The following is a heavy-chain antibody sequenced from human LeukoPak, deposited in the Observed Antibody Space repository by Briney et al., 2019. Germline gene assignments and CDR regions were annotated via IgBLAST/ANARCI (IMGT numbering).Heavy chain of an antibody. J-gene: IGHJ4*02. CDR2: IIPIFGTA. Sequence: SVKVSCKASAGTFSSYAISWVRQAPGQGLEWMGRIIPIFGTANYAQKFQGRVTITTDESTSTAYMELSSLRSEDTAVYYCARNEDGDPFDYWGQGTLVTASS. D-gene: IGHD4-17*01. CDR1: AGTFSSYA. CDR3: ARNEDGDPFDY. V-gene: IGHV1-69*05.